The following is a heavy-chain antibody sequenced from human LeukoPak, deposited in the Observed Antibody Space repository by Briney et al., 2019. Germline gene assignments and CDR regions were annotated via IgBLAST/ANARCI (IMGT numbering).Heavy chain of an antibody. V-gene: IGHV3-48*04. CDR2: ISSSGSTI. D-gene: IGHD3-10*02. CDR3: AELGITMIGGV. Sequence: GGSLSLSCAASGFTFSSYGMSWVRQAPGKGLEWGSYISSSGSTIYYADSGKGRITISRDNANNSLYLQMNSLRAEDTAVYYCAELGITMIGGVWGKGTTVTISS. CDR1: GFTFSSYG. J-gene: IGHJ6*04.